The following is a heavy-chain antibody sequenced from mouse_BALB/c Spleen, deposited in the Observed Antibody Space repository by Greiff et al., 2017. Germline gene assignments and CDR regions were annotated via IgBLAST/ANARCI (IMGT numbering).Heavy chain of an antibody. CDR2: INPSNGGT. V-gene: IGHV1S81*02. Sequence: QLQQPGAELVKPGASVKLSCKASGYTFTSYYMYWVKQRPGQGLEWIGGINPSNGGTNFNEKFKSKATLTVDKSSSTAYMQLSSLTSEDSAVYYCTRGGNYVLFAYWGQGTLVTVSA. J-gene: IGHJ3*01. D-gene: IGHD2-1*01. CDR1: GYTFTSYY. CDR3: TRGGNYVLFAY.